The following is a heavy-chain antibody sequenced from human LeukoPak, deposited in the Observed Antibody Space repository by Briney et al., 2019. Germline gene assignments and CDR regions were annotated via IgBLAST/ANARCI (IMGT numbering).Heavy chain of an antibody. CDR1: GFTFSSYW. D-gene: IGHD2-21*02. CDR3: ARGEDYCGGDCYSGRGVYMDV. V-gene: IGHV3-7*01. Sequence: PGGSLRLSCAASGFTFSSYWMSWVRQAPGKGLERVAHIKQDGSEKYYVDSGKGRFTISRDNAKNSLYLQMNSLRAEDTAVYYCARGEDYCGGDCYSGRGVYMDVWGKGTTVTVSS. CDR2: IKQDGSEK. J-gene: IGHJ6*03.